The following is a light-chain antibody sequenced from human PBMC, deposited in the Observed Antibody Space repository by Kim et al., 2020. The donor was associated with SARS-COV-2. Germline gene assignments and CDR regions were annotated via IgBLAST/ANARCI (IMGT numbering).Light chain of an antibody. V-gene: IGKV1-13*02. CDR1: QAISSG. Sequence: AIQLTQSPSSLSASVGDRVTITCRASQAISSGLAWYQQKPGKAPNLLIFDASTFESGVPSRFSGSGSGTDFTLTINSLQPEDFATYNCQQFNSYPISFGQGTRLEIK. J-gene: IGKJ5*01. CDR2: DAS. CDR3: QQFNSYPIS.